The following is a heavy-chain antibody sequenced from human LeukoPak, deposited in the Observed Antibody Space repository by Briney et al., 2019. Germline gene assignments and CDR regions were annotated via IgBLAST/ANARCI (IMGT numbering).Heavy chain of an antibody. CDR1: GFTFSSYS. J-gene: IGHJ4*02. Sequence: GGSLRLSCAASGFTFSSYSMDWVRQAPGKGLEWVSSISNSGGRTFYTDSVKGRFTISRDNSKITLYLQMNSLRAEDTAVYYCAKSYNGYESKPDYWGQGTLVTVSS. V-gene: IGHV3-23*01. CDR2: ISNSGGRT. CDR3: AKSYNGYESKPDY. D-gene: IGHD5-12*01.